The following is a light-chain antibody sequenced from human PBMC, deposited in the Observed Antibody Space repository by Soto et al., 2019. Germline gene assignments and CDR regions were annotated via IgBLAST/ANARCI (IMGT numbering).Light chain of an antibody. CDR3: QSYDSSLSGYV. J-gene: IGLJ1*01. CDR1: SSNIGASYE. V-gene: IGLV1-40*01. Sequence: QAVVTQPPSVSGAPGQRVTISCTGSSSNIGASYEVHWYQQLPGRAPKLLIYGNNNRPSGVPDRFSGSKSGTSGSLAITGLQDEDEADYYCQSYDSSLSGYVFGTGTKVTVL. CDR2: GNN.